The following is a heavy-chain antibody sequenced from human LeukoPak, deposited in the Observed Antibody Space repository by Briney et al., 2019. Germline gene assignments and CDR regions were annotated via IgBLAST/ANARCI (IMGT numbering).Heavy chain of an antibody. J-gene: IGHJ6*02. Sequence: ASVKVSCKASGYTFTSYDINWVRQATGQGREWMGWMNPNSGNTGYAQKFQGRVTMTRNTSISTAYMELSSLRSEDTAVYYCARVSRGYFDWLLYYYYGMDVWGQGTTVTVSS. V-gene: IGHV1-8*01. CDR2: MNPNSGNT. D-gene: IGHD3-9*01. CDR1: GYTFTSYD. CDR3: ARVSRGYFDWLLYYYYGMDV.